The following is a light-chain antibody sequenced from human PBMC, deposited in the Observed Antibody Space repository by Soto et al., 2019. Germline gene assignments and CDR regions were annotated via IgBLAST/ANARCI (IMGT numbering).Light chain of an antibody. CDR1: QSVNAN. J-gene: IGKJ1*01. Sequence: EVVMTQSPATLSVSPGERATLSCRASQSVNANLAWYQQKPGQAPRHLIHGASNRTTGIPARFSGSWFGTELTIPINSLQSEDFADYYCQKYNTWLWTFGQGTKVEI. CDR3: QKYNTWLWT. V-gene: IGKV3-15*01. CDR2: GAS.